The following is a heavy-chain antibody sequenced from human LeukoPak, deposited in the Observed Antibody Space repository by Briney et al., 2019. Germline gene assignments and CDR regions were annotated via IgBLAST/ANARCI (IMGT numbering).Heavy chain of an antibody. CDR3: ARGYSYARGEGFDY. D-gene: IGHD5-18*01. J-gene: IGHJ4*02. V-gene: IGHV3-21*01. CDR2: ISSSSSYV. Sequence: GGSLRLSCAASGFTFSSYSMNWVRQAPGKGLEWVSSISSSSSYVYYADSVKGRFTISRDNAKNSLYLQMNSLRAEDTAVYYCARGYSYARGEGFDYWGQGTLVTVSS. CDR1: GFTFSSYS.